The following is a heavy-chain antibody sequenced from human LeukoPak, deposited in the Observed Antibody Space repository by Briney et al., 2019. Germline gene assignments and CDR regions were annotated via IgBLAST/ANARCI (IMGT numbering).Heavy chain of an antibody. CDR3: AKVSSGSYYIDYYYYAMDV. CDR2: LSRSGGET. Sequence: GGSLRLSCAGSGFTFGSYAMTWVRQAPGKGLEWGSSLSRSGGETFYADAVKRRFTISRDNSKSTLYLQLHSLRAEDTAVYYCAKVSSGSYYIDYYYYAMDVWGQGTTVSVSS. V-gene: IGHV3-23*01. CDR1: GFTFGSYA. J-gene: IGHJ6*02. D-gene: IGHD3-10*01.